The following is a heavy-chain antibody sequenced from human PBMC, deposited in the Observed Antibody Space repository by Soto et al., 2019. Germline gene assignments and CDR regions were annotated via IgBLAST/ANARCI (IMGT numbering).Heavy chain of an antibody. CDR2: IYYSGST. Sequence: SETLSLTCTVSGGSISSGDYYWSWIRQHPGKGLEWIGYIYYSGSTYYNPSLKSRVTISVDTSKNQFSLKLSSVTAADTAVYYCARDRQTNDYYYYGMDVWGQGTTVTVSS. J-gene: IGHJ6*02. V-gene: IGHV4-31*03. CDR1: GGSISSGDYY. CDR3: ARDRQTNDYYYYGMDV.